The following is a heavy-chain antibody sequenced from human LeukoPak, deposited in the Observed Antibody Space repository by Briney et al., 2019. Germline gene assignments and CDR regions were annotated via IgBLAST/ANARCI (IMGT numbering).Heavy chain of an antibody. Sequence: GASVKVSCKASGYTFTSYGISWVRQAPGQGREWMGWISAYNGNTNYAQKLQGRVTMTTDTSTSTAYMELRSLRSDDTAVYYCARRLHQDGYNSGSDAFDIWGQGTMVTVSS. CDR1: GYTFTSYG. J-gene: IGHJ3*02. CDR3: ARRLHQDGYNSGSDAFDI. V-gene: IGHV1-18*01. CDR2: ISAYNGNT. D-gene: IGHD5-12*01.